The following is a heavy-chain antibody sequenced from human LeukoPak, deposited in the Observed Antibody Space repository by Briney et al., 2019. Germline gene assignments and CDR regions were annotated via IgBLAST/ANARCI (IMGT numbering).Heavy chain of an antibody. CDR1: GFTFSSYG. CDR3: ARDRALLRYFDWSSHNWFDP. V-gene: IGHV3-33*01. CDR2: IWYDGSNK. J-gene: IGHJ5*02. Sequence: GRSLRLSCAASGFTFSSYGMHWVRQAPGKGLEWVAVIWYDGSNKYYADSVKGRFTISRDNSKNTLYLQMNGLRAEDTAVYYCARDRALLRYFDWSSHNWFDPWGQGTLVTVSS. D-gene: IGHD3-9*01.